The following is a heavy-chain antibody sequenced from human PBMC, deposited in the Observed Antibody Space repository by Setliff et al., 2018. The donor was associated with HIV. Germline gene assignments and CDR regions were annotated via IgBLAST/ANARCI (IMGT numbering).Heavy chain of an antibody. Sequence: ASVKVSCKASGYTLSDYYLHWVRQAPGQGLEWMGWINGNSGATNYAQKFQGRVTMTRDTSTYTAYMELTSLRSDDTAVYSCARGGDDAGPGTWTFDYWGQGALVTVSS. J-gene: IGHJ4*02. CDR1: GYTLSDYY. V-gene: IGHV1-2*02. CDR2: INGNSGAT. D-gene: IGHD3-10*01. CDR3: ARGGDDAGPGTWTFDY.